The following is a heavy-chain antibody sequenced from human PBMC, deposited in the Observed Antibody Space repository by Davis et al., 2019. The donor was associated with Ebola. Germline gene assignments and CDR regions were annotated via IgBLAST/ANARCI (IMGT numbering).Heavy chain of an antibody. J-gene: IGHJ4*02. D-gene: IGHD3-16*01. V-gene: IGHV3-30*04. CDR3: ARDLGGGDY. CDR1: GFTFSNYA. CDR2: ISYDGDNK. Sequence: GESLKISCAASGFTFSNYAMHWVRQAPGKGLEWVAFISYDGDNKDYADSVKGRFTISRDNSKNTLYLQMNSLRGEDTAGYYCARDLGGGDYWGQGTLVTVSS.